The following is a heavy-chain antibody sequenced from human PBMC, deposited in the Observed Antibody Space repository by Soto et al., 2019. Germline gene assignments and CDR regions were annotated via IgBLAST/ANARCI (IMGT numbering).Heavy chain of an antibody. CDR1: GFLVSSNY. V-gene: IGHV3-66*01. CDR3: ARGFRVEGAYGAGAFFDS. Sequence: EVQLVESGGDLVQPGRSLRLSCAASGFLVSSNYMSCVRQAPGKGLEWVSIIYSGSNTHYADSVKGRFTISRDNSRNTLYLQMNNLRVEDTAVYYCARGFRVEGAYGAGAFFDSWGQGTLVTVSS. J-gene: IGHJ4*02. CDR2: IYSGSNT. D-gene: IGHD1-26*01.